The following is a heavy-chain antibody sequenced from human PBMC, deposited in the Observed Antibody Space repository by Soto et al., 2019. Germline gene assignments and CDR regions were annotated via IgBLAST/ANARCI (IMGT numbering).Heavy chain of an antibody. CDR2: THQDETEK. CDR3: ALIGVRTLYNGLDV. CDR1: GFTFPGYW. Sequence: DVQLVESGGGLVKPGGSMRLSCAASGFTFPGYWMSWVRQAPGKGLEWVANTHQDETEKYYADSVSGRFTISRDNAKNVLYLQTNRLTVEDTAVCFCALIGVRTLYNGLDVWGQGTKVTVSS. J-gene: IGHJ6*02. V-gene: IGHV3-7*01. D-gene: IGHD3-10*02.